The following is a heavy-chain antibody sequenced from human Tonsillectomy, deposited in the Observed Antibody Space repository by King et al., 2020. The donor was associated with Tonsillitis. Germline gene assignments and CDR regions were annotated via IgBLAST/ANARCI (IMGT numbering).Heavy chain of an antibody. V-gene: IGHV3-21*01. D-gene: IGHD3-10*01. CDR2: ISSSSGYI. Sequence: VQLVESGGGLVKPGGSLRLSCAASGFTFSSYSMNWVRQAPGKGLEWVSSISSSSGYIYYADSVKGRFSISRDNAKNSLYLQMNSLRAEDTAVYYCARYRPGSGRNLEGPPRYGMDVWGQGTTVTVS. J-gene: IGHJ6*02. CDR1: GFTFSSYS. CDR3: ARYRPGSGRNLEGPPRYGMDV.